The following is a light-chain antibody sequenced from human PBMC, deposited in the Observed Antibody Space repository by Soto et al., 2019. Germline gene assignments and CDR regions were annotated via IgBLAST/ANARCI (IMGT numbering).Light chain of an antibody. CDR2: GAS. Sequence: EIVLTQSPGTLSLSPGERATLSCRASQGVSSNFLAWYQQKPGQAPSFLIYGASKRATGIPDRFSGSWCRTDFTLTISRLDAEDFAVYYWQQYVSSLTFGGGTKLEIK. J-gene: IGKJ4*01. CDR1: QGVSSNF. V-gene: IGKV3-20*01. CDR3: QQYVSSLT.